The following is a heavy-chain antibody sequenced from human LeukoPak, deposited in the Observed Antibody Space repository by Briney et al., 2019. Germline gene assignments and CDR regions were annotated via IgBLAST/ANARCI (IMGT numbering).Heavy chain of an antibody. D-gene: IGHD3-3*01. CDR3: ARERRFWFDP. Sequence: SETLSLTCTVSGGSISSGDYYWSWIRQPPGKGLEWIGYIYYSGSTNYNPSLKSRVTISVDTSKNQFSLKLSSVTAADTAVYYCARERRFWFDPWGQGTLVTVFS. CDR2: IYYSGST. CDR1: GGSISSGDYY. V-gene: IGHV4-61*08. J-gene: IGHJ5*02.